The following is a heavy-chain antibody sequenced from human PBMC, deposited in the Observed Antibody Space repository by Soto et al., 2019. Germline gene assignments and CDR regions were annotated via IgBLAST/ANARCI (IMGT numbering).Heavy chain of an antibody. Sequence: GSGPELGKQTQSVRLNCTVWGFSLSNKRLGVSWIRQPPGKALEWLAHIFSNDEKSYSTSLKSRLTISKDTSKSQVVLTMTNMDPVDTATYYCARILTLARYCSGGSCHIDYWGQGTLVTVSS. CDR2: IFSNDEK. V-gene: IGHV2-26*01. CDR1: GFSLSNKRLG. D-gene: IGHD2-15*01. J-gene: IGHJ4*02. CDR3: ARILTLARYCSGGSCHIDY.